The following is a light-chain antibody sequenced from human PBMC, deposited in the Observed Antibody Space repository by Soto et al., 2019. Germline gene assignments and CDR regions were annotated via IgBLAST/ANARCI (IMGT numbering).Light chain of an antibody. Sequence: DIQMTQSPSTLSASVGDGVTITCRASQNIGSWLAWYQQKPGEAPKLLISKATNLQSGVPSRFSGSGSGTDFSLTTSSLQPVDSATYFCQQYNDFQYSFGPGTKVDIK. CDR1: QNIGSW. CDR3: QQYNDFQYS. CDR2: KAT. J-gene: IGKJ2*01. V-gene: IGKV1-5*03.